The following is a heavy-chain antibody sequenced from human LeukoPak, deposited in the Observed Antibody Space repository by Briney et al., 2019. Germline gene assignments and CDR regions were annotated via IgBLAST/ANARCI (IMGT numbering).Heavy chain of an antibody. CDR1: GFTFSTYG. Sequence: PGGSLRLSCAGSGFTFSTYGMTWVRQAPGKGLEWVSAISGSGGSIYYADSVKGRFTIPRDNSKNTLFLQMNSLRAEDTAVYYCAKDRGWFRGSLANFDDWGQGTLVTVSS. D-gene: IGHD3-10*01. J-gene: IGHJ4*02. CDR3: AKDRGWFRGSLANFDD. V-gene: IGHV3-23*01. CDR2: ISGSGGSI.